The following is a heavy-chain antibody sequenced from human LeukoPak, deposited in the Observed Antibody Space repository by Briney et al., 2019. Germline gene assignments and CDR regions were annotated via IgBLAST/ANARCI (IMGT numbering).Heavy chain of an antibody. CDR1: GDSISGGDYY. V-gene: IGHV4-30-4*01. J-gene: IGHJ5*02. D-gene: IGHD5-12*01. Sequence: PSETLSLSCTVSGDSISGGDYYWSWIRQPPGKDLEWIGYIYYSGSTYYNPSLKSRVTISVDTSKNQFSLKLSSVTAADTAVYYCAREGYSGSEGYNWFDPWGQGTLVTVSS. CDR3: AREGYSGSEGYNWFDP. CDR2: IYYSGST.